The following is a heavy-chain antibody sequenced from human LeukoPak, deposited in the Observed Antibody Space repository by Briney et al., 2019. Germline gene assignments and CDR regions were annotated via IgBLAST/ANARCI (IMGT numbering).Heavy chain of an antibody. Sequence: ALVKVSCKASGGTFSSYAISWVRQAPGQGLEWMGRIIPILGIANYAQKFQGRVTITADKSTSTAYMELSSLRSEDTAVYYCASGEVRITMIVVVILDYWGQGTLVTVSS. D-gene: IGHD3-22*01. CDR3: ASGEVRITMIVVVILDY. V-gene: IGHV1-69*04. J-gene: IGHJ4*02. CDR1: GGTFSSYA. CDR2: IIPILGIA.